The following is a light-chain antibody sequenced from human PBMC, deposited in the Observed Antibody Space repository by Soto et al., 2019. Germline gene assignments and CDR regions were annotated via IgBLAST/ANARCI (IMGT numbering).Light chain of an antibody. J-gene: IGKJ2*01. CDR3: QQYGRSPFT. Sequence: EIVLTQSPVTLSLSPGERATLSCMASQRITDNFLAWFQQKPGLAPRLLISGASSRASGVPDRFSGGGSGTDFVLTISRLEPEDFAVYFCQQYGRSPFTFGQGTKLQIK. CDR2: GAS. V-gene: IGKV3-20*01. CDR1: QRITDNF.